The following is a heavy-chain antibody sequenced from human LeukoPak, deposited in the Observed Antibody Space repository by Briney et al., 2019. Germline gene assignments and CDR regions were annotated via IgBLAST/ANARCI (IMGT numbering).Heavy chain of an antibody. J-gene: IGHJ6*04. CDR1: GFTFSSYG. CDR2: IRYDGSNK. V-gene: IGHV3-30*02. Sequence: PGGSLRLSCAASGFTFSSYGMHWVRQAPGKGLEWVAFIRYDGSNKYYADSVKGRFTISRDNSKNTLYLQMNSLRAEDTAVYYCAKVRSRWGYCSSTSCEPLDVWGKGTTVTVSS. D-gene: IGHD2-2*01. CDR3: AKVRSRWGYCSSTSCEPLDV.